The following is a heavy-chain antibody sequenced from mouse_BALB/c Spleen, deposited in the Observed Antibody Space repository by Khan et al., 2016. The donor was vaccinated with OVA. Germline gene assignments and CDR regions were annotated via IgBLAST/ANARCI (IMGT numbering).Heavy chain of an antibody. V-gene: IGHV2-9*02. D-gene: IGHD1-3*01. Sequence: QVQLKESGPGLVAPSQSLSITCTVSGFSLTSYGVHWVRQPPGKGLEWLGVIWAGGSTNYNSDLMSRLSISKDNSKSQVFLKMNSLQTEDTAMYYCARLEDIWGQGTTLTVSS. CDR2: IWAGGST. CDR3: ARLEDI. J-gene: IGHJ2*01. CDR1: GFSLTSYG.